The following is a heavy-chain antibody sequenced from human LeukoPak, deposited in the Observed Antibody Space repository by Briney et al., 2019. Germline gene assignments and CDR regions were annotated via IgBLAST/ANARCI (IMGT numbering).Heavy chain of an antibody. V-gene: IGHV1-2*02. CDR2: INPNSGGT. J-gene: IGHJ5*02. D-gene: IGHD1-26*01. CDR1: GYTFTGYY. CDR3: ARDREWELLQYNWFDP. Sequence: SSVKVSCKASGYTFTGYYMHWVRQAPGQGLEWMGWINPNSGGTNYAQKFQGRVTMTRDTSISTAYMELSRLRSDATAVYYCARDREWELLQYNWFDPWGQGTLVTVSS.